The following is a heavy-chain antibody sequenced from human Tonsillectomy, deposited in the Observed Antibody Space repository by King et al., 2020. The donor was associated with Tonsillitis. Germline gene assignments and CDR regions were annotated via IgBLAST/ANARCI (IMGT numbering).Heavy chain of an antibody. V-gene: IGHV4-38-2*02. CDR1: GYSISSGYY. D-gene: IGHD1/OR15-1a*01. CDR2: IYHSGST. J-gene: IGHJ4*02. Sequence: VQLPESGPGLLKPSETLSLTCAVSGYSISSGYYWGWIRQPPGKGLEWIGIIYHSGSTYYNPSLKSRVTISVDTSKNQFSLKLSSVTAADKAVYYCARDFGFINKANFDYWGQGTLVTVSS. CDR3: ARDFGFINKANFDY.